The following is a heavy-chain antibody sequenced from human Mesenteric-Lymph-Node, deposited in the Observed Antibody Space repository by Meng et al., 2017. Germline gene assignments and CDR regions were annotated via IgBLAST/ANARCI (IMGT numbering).Heavy chain of an antibody. J-gene: IGHJ4*02. Sequence: GESLKISCAASGFTFSNYAMSWVRQAPGKGLEWVSAISGSGGSTFYADSGRFTISRDNSKNTLYLQMNSLRAEDTAVYYCAKSTEPYCSGGSCYSFDYWGQGTLVTVSS. CDR3: AKSTEPYCSGGSCYSFDY. D-gene: IGHD2-15*01. V-gene: IGHV3-23*01. CDR2: ISGSGGST. CDR1: GFTFSNYA.